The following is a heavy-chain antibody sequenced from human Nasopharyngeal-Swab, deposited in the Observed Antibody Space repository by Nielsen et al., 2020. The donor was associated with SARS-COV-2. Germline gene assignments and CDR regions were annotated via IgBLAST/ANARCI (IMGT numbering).Heavy chain of an antibody. CDR2: IYYSGST. J-gene: IGHJ4*02. CDR1: GGSFSGYY. Sequence: SETLSLTCAVYGGSFSGYYWSWIRQPPGKGLEWIGYIYYSGSTNYNPSLKSRVTISVDTSKNQFSLKLSSVTAADTAVYYCASGRGDFHFDYWGQGTLVTVSS. CDR3: ASGRGDFHFDY. D-gene: IGHD2-21*02. V-gene: IGHV4-59*01.